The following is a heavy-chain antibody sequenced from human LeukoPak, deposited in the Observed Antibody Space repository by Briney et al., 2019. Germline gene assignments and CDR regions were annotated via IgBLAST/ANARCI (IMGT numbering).Heavy chain of an antibody. Sequence: GDSLRHSCVAWGFHLWFVHMIDLRDARGEGVVCCGSLKKKSDRLTTDYAAHVQGRFTISRDDSTSTLFLQMNSLKTEDTAVYFCTTDYFDIRGYSSVYWGQGILVTVSS. CDR1: GFHLWFVH. J-gene: IGHJ4*02. CDR2: LKKKSDRLTT. D-gene: IGHD3-22*01. CDR3: TTDYFDIRGYSSVY. V-gene: IGHV3-15*01.